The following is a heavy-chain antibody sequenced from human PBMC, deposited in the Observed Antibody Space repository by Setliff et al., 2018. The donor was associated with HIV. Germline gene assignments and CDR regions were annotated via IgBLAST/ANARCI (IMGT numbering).Heavy chain of an antibody. CDR3: ARDMTYYFDSSGSFGWFDP. D-gene: IGHD3-22*01. V-gene: IGHV4-38-2*02. CDR1: GFPFTSGYY. Sequence: PSETLSLTCAVSGFPFTSGYYWGWIRQPPGKGLEWIGSGYHTGSTAYNPSLKSRVTISLDTSKNQFSLKLNSVTAADTAVYYCARDMTYYFDSSGSFGWFDPWGQGTLVTVSS. CDR2: GYHTGST. J-gene: IGHJ5*02.